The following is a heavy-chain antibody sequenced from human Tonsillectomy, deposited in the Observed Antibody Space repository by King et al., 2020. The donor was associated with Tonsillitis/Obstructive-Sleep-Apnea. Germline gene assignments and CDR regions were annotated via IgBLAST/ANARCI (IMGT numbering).Heavy chain of an antibody. CDR1: GGSISTSIYY. D-gene: IGHD3-10*01. V-gene: IGHV4-39*01. CDR3: AGLLPCRYYSGAFDI. Sequence: QLQESGPGLVKPSETLSLTCTVSGGSISTSIYYWGWIRQPPGKGLEWIGSIYYSGSTYYNPSLKSRVTISVDTSKNQFSLKLSSVTAADTAVYYCAGLLPCRYYSGAFDIWGQGTMVTVSS. J-gene: IGHJ3*02. CDR2: IYYSGST.